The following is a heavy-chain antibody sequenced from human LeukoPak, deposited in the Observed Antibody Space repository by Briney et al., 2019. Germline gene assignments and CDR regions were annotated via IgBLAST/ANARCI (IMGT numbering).Heavy chain of an antibody. D-gene: IGHD3-3*02. CDR1: GFTFSNYE. CDR2: IGSSGSPI. CDR3: ARDISAVVHSGYFDS. V-gene: IGHV3-48*03. J-gene: IGHJ4*02. Sequence: PGGSLRLSCAASGFTFSNYEMNWVRQAPGKGLEWVSYIGSSGSPIYYADSVRGRFTISRDNAKNSLYLQMNSLRAEDAAVYYCARDISAVVHSGYFDSWGQGTLVTVSS.